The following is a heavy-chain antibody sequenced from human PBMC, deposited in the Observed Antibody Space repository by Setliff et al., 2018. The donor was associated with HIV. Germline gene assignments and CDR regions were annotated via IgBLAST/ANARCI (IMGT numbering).Heavy chain of an antibody. CDR2: IYYSGST. CDR3: ASNTERNMIVVDLHAFDI. D-gene: IGHD3-22*01. V-gene: IGHV4-59*11. CDR1: GGSISSHY. Sequence: SSETLSLTCTVSGGSISSHYWSWIRQPPGKGLEWIGSIYYSGSTNYNPSLKSRVTISVDTSKNQFSLKLSSVTAADTAVYYCASNTERNMIVVDLHAFDIWGQGTMVTVSS. J-gene: IGHJ3*02.